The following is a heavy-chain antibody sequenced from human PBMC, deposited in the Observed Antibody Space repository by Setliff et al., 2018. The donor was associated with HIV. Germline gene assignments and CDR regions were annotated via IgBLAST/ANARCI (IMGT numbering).Heavy chain of an antibody. V-gene: IGHV4-4*09. D-gene: IGHD6-13*01. J-gene: IGHJ4*02. CDR1: GGSFSDYY. CDR3: ARGRGSSSSWPIDY. CDR2: IYTSGST. Sequence: SETLSLTCTVSGGSFSDYYRSWIWQPPGKGLEWIGYIYTSGSTNYNPSLKSRVTMSVDTSKNQFSLKLSSVTAADTAVYFCARGRGSSSSWPIDYWGQGTLVTVSS.